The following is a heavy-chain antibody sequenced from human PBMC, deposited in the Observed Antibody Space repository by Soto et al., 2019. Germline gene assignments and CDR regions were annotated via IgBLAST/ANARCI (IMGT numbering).Heavy chain of an antibody. CDR1: GFTFSSYE. Sequence: LRLSCAASGFTFSSYEMNWVRQAPGKGLEWVSYISSSGSTIYYADSVKGRFTISRDNAKNSLYLQMNSLRAEDTAVYYCARDLYYYDSSGFDYWGQGTLVTVSS. CDR2: ISSSGSTI. D-gene: IGHD3-22*01. J-gene: IGHJ4*02. V-gene: IGHV3-48*03. CDR3: ARDLYYYDSSGFDY.